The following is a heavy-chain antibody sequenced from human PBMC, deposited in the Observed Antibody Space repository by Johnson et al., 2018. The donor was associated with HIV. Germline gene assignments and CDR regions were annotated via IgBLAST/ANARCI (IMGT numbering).Heavy chain of an antibody. CDR2: ISYDGSNK. D-gene: IGHD5-24*01. V-gene: IGHV3-30-3*01. CDR3: AREFVGYNGFDI. Sequence: QVQLVESGGGVVQPGRSLRLSCAASGFTLSSYAMHWVLQAPGKGLEWAAVISYDGSNKYYADSVKGRFTISRDNSKNTLYLQMNSLRAEETAVYYCAREFVGYNGFDIWGQGTMVTVSS. CDR1: GFTLSSYA. J-gene: IGHJ3*02.